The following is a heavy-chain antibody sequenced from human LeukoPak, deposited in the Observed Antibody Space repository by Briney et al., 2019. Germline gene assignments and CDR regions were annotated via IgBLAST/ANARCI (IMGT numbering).Heavy chain of an antibody. CDR2: MDPNSGNT. Sequence: GASVKVSCKASGYTFTTYDINWVRQATGQGLEWMGWMDPNSGNTKYSQKFQGRVTITRDTSATTAYMKLSSLRSEDTAVYYCARDDYGPLHYWGQGTLVTVSS. J-gene: IGHJ4*02. CDR1: GYTFTTYD. V-gene: IGHV1-8*01. CDR3: ARDDYGPLHY. D-gene: IGHD4-17*01.